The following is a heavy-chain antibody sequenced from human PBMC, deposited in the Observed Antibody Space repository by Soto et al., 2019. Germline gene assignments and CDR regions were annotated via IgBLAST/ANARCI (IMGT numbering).Heavy chain of an antibody. V-gene: IGHV1-46*01. D-gene: IGHD3-3*01. CDR1: GDTFTSYH. J-gene: IGHJ5*02. CDR3: ARSSGGNFGIIIEGSNWFDP. CDR2: INPHGGST. Sequence: ASVKVSWKALGDTFTSYHLNWVRQAPGQGLEWMGVINPHGGSTKYAQKFQGRITMTRDTSRSTVYMELSSLRSDDTAIYYCARSSGGNFGIIIEGSNWFDPWGQGTLVTVSS.